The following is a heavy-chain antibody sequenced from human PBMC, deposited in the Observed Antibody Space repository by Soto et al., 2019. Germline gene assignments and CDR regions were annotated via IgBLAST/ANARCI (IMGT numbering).Heavy chain of an antibody. CDR2: FYHSGST. V-gene: IGHV4-30-2*01. CDR1: GGSISSGGYS. CDR3: AREERRVTMVRGVIRVFDY. D-gene: IGHD3-10*01. J-gene: IGHJ4*02. Sequence: PSETLSLTCAVSGGSISSGGYSWSWIRQPPGKGLEWIVYFYHSGSTYYNPSLKSRVTISVDRSKNQFSLKLSSVTAADTAVYYCAREERRVTMVRGVIRVFDYWGQGTLVTVSS.